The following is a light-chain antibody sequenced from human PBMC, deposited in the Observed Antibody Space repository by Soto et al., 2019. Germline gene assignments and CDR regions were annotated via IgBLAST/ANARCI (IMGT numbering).Light chain of an antibody. V-gene: IGKV3-15*01. CDR3: HQYNNWPLT. CDR2: GAS. CDR1: HGLGTN. J-gene: IGKJ4*01. Sequence: EIVVTQSPATLSLSPGDRANLSCRTSHGLGTNLAWYQQIPGQAPRLLIYGASTRATGIPTRFSGSGSETEFTLTISSLQSEDLAVYYCHQYNNWPLTFGGGTKVDIK.